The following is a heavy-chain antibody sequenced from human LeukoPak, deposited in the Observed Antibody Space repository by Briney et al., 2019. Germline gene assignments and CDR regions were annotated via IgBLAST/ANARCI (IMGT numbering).Heavy chain of an antibody. J-gene: IGHJ4*02. D-gene: IGHD3-10*01. V-gene: IGHV3-30*03. CDR2: ISYDGSNK. CDR1: GFTFSSYG. CDR3: ARVPGYFDY. Sequence: GGSLRLSCAASGFTFSSYGMHWVRQAPGKGLEWVAVISYDGSNKYYADAVKGRFTISRDNSKNTLYLEMNSLRAEDTAVYYCARVPGYFDYWGQGTLVTVSS.